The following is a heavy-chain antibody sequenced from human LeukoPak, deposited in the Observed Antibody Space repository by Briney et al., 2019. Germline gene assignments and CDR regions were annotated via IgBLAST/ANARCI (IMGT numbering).Heavy chain of an antibody. V-gene: IGHV4-59*01. CDR3: ATLDYSGRRYHFDT. CDR2: FLYSGTT. Sequence: SETLSLTCSVSNGAFKYYYWTWIRQPPGQGLEWVGNFLYSGTTTYKPSLDNRLTLSMDTSTNTVSLRPRSVTAADTAVYYCATLDYSGRRYHFDTWGQGTLVTVSS. D-gene: IGHD1-26*01. CDR1: NGAFKYYY. J-gene: IGHJ4*02.